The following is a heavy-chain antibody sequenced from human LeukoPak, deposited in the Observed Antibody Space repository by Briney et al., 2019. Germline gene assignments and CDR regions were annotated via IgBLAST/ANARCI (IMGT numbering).Heavy chain of an antibody. CDR3: ARDSYGDYGLYDY. CDR1: GFTFSSSW. J-gene: IGHJ4*02. Sequence: GGSLRLFCAASGFTFSSSWMSWVRQAPGKGLEWVANINQDGSEKYHVDSVKGRFTISRDNPKNSLYLQMNSLRAEDTAVYYCARDSYGDYGLYDYWGQGTLVTVSS. CDR2: INQDGSEK. D-gene: IGHD4-17*01. V-gene: IGHV3-7*03.